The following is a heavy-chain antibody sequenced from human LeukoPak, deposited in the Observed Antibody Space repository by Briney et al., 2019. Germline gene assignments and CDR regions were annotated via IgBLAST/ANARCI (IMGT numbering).Heavy chain of an antibody. D-gene: IGHD3-3*01. CDR1: GFTFSSCD. J-gene: IGHJ4*02. CDR2: ISNSGDTI. CDR3: ARTPPYDFWSGAIFDY. Sequence: QPGGSLRLSCAASGFTFSSCDMNWVRQAPGKGLEWLSYISNSGDTIYYADSLKGRVTISRDNAKNSLYLQMNSLRAEDTAIYYCARTPPYDFWSGAIFDYWGQGTQVTVSS. V-gene: IGHV3-48*03.